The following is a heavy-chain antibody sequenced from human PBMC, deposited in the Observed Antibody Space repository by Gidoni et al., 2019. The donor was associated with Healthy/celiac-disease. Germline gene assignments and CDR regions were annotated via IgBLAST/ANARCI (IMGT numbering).Heavy chain of an antibody. CDR1: GFTFDDYA. V-gene: IGHV3-9*01. D-gene: IGHD3-10*01. CDR2: ISWNIGSI. CDR3: AKDNMFRGVISAFDI. Sequence: EVQLVESGGGLVQPGRSLRLSCAASGFTFDDYAMHWVRQAPGKGLEWVAGISWNIGSIGYADSVKGRFTIARDNAKNSLYLQMNSLRAEDTALYYCAKDNMFRGVISAFDIWGQGTMVTVSS. J-gene: IGHJ3*02.